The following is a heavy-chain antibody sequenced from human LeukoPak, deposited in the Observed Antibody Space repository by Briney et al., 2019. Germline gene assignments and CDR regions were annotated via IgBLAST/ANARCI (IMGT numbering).Heavy chain of an antibody. CDR3: VREGEWALPFDY. D-gene: IGHD3-16*01. V-gene: IGHV4-39*01. CDR2: IYYSGST. Sequence: SETLSLTCTVSGGSISTTSYFWGWIRQPPGKGLEWIGSIYYSGSTYYNPSLKSRVTISVDTSKNQFSLKLSSVVAADTAVYFCVREGEWALPFDYWGQGTLVTVSS. CDR1: GGSISTTSYF. J-gene: IGHJ4*02.